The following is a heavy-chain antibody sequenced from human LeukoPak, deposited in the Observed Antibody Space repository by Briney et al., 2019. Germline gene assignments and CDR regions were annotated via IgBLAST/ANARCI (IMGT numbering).Heavy chain of an antibody. CDR2: INTNTGNP. CDR3: ARSGWYAAYYYHYMDV. V-gene: IGHV7-4-1*02. Sequence: ASVKFSCKASGYTFTSYAMNWVGQAPGQGLEWMGWINTNTGNPTYAQGFTGLFVFSLDTSVSTAYLQISSLKAEDTAVYYCARSGWYAAYYYHYMDVWGKGTTVTVSS. D-gene: IGHD6-19*01. CDR1: GYTFTSYA. J-gene: IGHJ6*03.